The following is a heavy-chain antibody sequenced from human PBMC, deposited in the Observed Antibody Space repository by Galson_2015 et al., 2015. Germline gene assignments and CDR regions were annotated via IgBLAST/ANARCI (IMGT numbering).Heavy chain of an antibody. CDR1: GGSFSIYT. J-gene: IGHJ4*02. CDR3: ARASQDCSSSSCPYDY. Sequence: SVKVSCKASGGSFSIYTISWVRQAPGQGPQWMGGITPIFGTANYAQKFQGRVTITAEKSTSTAYMALSSLRSEDTAVYYCARASQDCSSSSCPYDYWGQGTLVTVSS. CDR2: ITPIFGTA. D-gene: IGHD2-2*01. V-gene: IGHV1-69*06.